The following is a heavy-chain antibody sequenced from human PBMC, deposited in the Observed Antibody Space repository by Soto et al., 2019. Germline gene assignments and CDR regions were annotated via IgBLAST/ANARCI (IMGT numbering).Heavy chain of an antibody. Sequence: SETLSLTCAVYGGSFSGYYWSWIRQPPGKGLEWIGEINHSGSTNYNPSLKSRVTISVDTSKNQFSLKLSSVTAADTAVYYCARGVGIDVAAHGMDVWGQGTTVTVSS. D-gene: IGHD6-25*01. CDR3: ARGVGIDVAAHGMDV. J-gene: IGHJ6*02. CDR1: GGSFSGYY. V-gene: IGHV4-34*01. CDR2: INHSGST.